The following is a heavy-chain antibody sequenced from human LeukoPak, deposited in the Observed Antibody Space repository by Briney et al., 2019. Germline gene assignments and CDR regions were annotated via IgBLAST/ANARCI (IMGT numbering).Heavy chain of an antibody. J-gene: IGHJ4*02. V-gene: IGHV4-59*08. Sequence: TSETLSLTCTVSGGSISSYYWSWIRQPPGKGLEWIGYIYYSGSTNYIPSLKSRVTISVDTSKNQFSLKLSSVTAADTAVYYCARYSSSWYYFDYWGQGTLVTVSS. CDR1: GGSISSYY. D-gene: IGHD6-13*01. CDR2: IYYSGST. CDR3: ARYSSSWYYFDY.